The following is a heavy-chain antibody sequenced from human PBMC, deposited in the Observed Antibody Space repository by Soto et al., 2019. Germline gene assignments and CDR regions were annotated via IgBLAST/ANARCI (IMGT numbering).Heavy chain of an antibody. V-gene: IGHV3-9*01. CDR1: GFTFQENA. D-gene: IGHD5-18*01. J-gene: IGHJ4*02. CDR3: AKDMSSGYSYGFNLDS. CDR2: ISWNSGHR. Sequence: SLRLSCAASGFTFQENAMHWVRQVPGKGLEWVASISWNSGHRGYGDSVMGRFTISRDNAKNSLYLQMNSLRIEDTALYYCAKDMSSGYSYGFNLDSWGQGTLVTVSS.